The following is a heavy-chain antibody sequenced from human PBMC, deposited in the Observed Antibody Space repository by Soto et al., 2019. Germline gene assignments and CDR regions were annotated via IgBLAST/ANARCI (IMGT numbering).Heavy chain of an antibody. V-gene: IGHV4-4*02. D-gene: IGHD3-10*01. J-gene: IGHJ5*02. CDR2: ISHSGST. Sequence: QVQLQESGPGLVKPSGTLSLTCTVSSDSISTTDWWNWVRQSPGKGLEWIGEISHSGSTHYNPSLKGRVTISLDQSKNQFSLRLTSVTAAHTAVYYCARGRDYGSAPAFDPWGQGTLVTVSS. CDR1: SDSISTTDW. CDR3: ARGRDYGSAPAFDP.